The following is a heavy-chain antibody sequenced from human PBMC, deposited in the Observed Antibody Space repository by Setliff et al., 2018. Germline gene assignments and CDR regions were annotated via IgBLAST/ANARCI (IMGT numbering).Heavy chain of an antibody. J-gene: IGHJ3*02. CDR1: GFTFSSYS. CDR3: ARDSTDYCDSSGYYYGPRDNDAFDI. CDR2: ISSSSSYI. V-gene: IGHV3-21*01. D-gene: IGHD3-22*01. Sequence: GGSLRLSCAASGFTFSSYSMNWVRQAPGKGLEWVSSISSSSSYIYYADSVKGRFTISRDNAKNSLYLQMNSLRAEDTAVYYCARDSTDYCDSSGYYYGPRDNDAFDIWGQGTMVTVSS.